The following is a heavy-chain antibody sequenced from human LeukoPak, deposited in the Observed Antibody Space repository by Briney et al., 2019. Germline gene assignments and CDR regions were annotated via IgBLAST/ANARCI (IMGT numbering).Heavy chain of an antibody. CDR3: ARLPLLYSGSTTPAYYFDY. Sequence: KPSETLSLTCTASSGSIISYYWSWVRQPPGKGLEWIGNVNYSGSTNYNPSLRSRVTISVDTSKNQFSLKLTSVTAADTAVYCCARLPLLYSGSTTPAYYFDYWGQGTLVTVSS. CDR2: VNYSGST. J-gene: IGHJ4*02. D-gene: IGHD6-6*01. V-gene: IGHV4-59*08. CDR1: SGSIISYY.